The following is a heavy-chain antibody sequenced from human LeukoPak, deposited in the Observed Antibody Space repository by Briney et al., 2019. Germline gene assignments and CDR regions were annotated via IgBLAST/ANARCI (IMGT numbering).Heavy chain of an antibody. V-gene: IGHV1-46*01. CDR2: INPSGGST. Sequence: RASVKVSCKASGYTFTSYYMHWVRQAPGQGLEWMGIINPSGGSTGYAQKFQGRVTMTEDTSTDTAYMELSSLRSEDTAVYYCATQVGYYGSGSPSNWFDPWGQGTLVTVSS. J-gene: IGHJ5*02. CDR3: ATQVGYYGSGSPSNWFDP. D-gene: IGHD3-10*01. CDR1: GYTFTSYY.